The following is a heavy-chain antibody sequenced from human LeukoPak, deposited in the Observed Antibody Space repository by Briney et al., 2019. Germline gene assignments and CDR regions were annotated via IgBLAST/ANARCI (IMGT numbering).Heavy chain of an antibody. V-gene: IGHV4-39*01. J-gene: IGHJ4*02. CDR3: ARHGSGWYTPGSPPKYYFDY. Sequence: PSETLSLTCTVSGGSISSSSYYWGWIRQPPVKGLEWIGSIYYSGSTYYNPSLQSRVTISVDTSKNQFSLKLSSVTAADTAVYHCARHGSGWYTPGSPPKYYFDYWGQGTLVTVSS. D-gene: IGHD6-19*01. CDR2: IYYSGST. CDR1: GGSISSSSYY.